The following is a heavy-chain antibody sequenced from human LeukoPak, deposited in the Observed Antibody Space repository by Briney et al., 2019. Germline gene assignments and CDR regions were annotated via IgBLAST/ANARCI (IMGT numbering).Heavy chain of an antibody. CDR2: ISAYNGNT. D-gene: IGHD6-19*01. CDR1: GYTFTSYG. J-gene: IGHJ4*02. Sequence: GASVKVSCKASGYTFTSYGISWVRQAPGQGLEWMGWISAYNGNTNYAQKLQGRVTMTTDTSTSTAYMELRSLRSDDTAVYYCARVMGPRIAVAGPPYYFDYWGQGTLVTVSS. CDR3: ARVMGPRIAVAGPPYYFDY. V-gene: IGHV1-18*01.